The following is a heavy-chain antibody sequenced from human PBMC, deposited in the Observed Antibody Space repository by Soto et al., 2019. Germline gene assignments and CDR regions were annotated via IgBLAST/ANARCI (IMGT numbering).Heavy chain of an antibody. Sequence: GGSLRLSCAASGFTFSSYWMHWVRQAPGKGLVWVSRIYNDGSSTSYADSVKGRFTISRDNAKNTLYLQMNSLRAEDTAVYYCAREVGVVVTATGLGYWGQGT. D-gene: IGHD2-21*02. J-gene: IGHJ4*02. CDR3: AREVGVVVTATGLGY. V-gene: IGHV3-74*01. CDR2: IYNDGSST. CDR1: GFTFSSYW.